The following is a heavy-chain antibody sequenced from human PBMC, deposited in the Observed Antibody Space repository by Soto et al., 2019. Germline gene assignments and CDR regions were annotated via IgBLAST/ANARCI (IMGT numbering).Heavy chain of an antibody. CDR2: INPKSGGT. Sequence: TSVKVSCKASGYSFTDYHIHWVRQAPGQGLEWLGRINPKSGGTSTAQKFQGWVTMTTDTSISTASMELTRLTSDDTAIYYCARGDSTDCSNGVCSFFYNHDMDVWG. V-gene: IGHV1-2*04. CDR1: GYSFTDYH. J-gene: IGHJ6*02. CDR3: ARGDSTDCSNGVCSFFYNHDMDV. D-gene: IGHD2-8*01.